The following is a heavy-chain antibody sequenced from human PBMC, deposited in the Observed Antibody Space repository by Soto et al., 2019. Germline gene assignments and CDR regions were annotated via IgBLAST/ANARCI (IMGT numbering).Heavy chain of an antibody. J-gene: IGHJ6*02. CDR3: AREGYCDSGLGYYYYYGMDV. Sequence: ASVKVSCNASGYTFTSYYMHWVRQAPGQVLECKGIINPSGGSTSYAQKFQGRVTMTRDTSTSTVYMELNSLRAEDTAVYYCAREGYCDSGLGYYYYYGMDVWGQGTTVTVSS. D-gene: IGHD4-17*01. CDR2: INPSGGST. V-gene: IGHV1-46*01. CDR1: GYTFTSYY.